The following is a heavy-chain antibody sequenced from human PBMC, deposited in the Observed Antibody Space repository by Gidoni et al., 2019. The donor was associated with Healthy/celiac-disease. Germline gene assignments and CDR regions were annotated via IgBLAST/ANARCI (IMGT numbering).Heavy chain of an antibody. V-gene: IGHV4-34*01. CDR1: AGSFSGYY. Sequence: QVQLQQWGAGLLKPSETLSLTCAVYAGSFSGYYWSWIRQPPVKGLEWIGEINHSGSTNYNPSLKSRVTISVDTSKNQFSLKLSSVTAADTAVYYCASPYGYYYGMDVWGQGTTVTVSS. J-gene: IGHJ6*02. CDR3: ASPYGYYYGMDV. D-gene: IGHD3-10*01. CDR2: INHSGST.